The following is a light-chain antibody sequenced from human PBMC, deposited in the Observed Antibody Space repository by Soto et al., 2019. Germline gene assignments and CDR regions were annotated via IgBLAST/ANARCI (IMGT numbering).Light chain of an antibody. V-gene: IGKV1-5*03. J-gene: IGKJ4*01. CDR2: KSS. CDR3: QQYNTFLT. CDR1: QSVSIW. Sequence: DIQMTQSPSTLSASEGDRVTISCRASQSVSIWLAWYQQKPGRDPKLLIYKSSILQSGVPSRFSGSGSGTEFTLTISSLQPDDSATYYCQQYNTFLTFGGGTKVDI.